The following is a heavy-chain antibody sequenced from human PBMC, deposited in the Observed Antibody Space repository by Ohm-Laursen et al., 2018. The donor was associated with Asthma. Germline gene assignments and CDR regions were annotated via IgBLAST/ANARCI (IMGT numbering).Heavy chain of an antibody. D-gene: IGHD5-12*01. CDR1: GVSISSFN. CDR2: VFDSGST. J-gene: IGHJ5*02. CDR3: ARVGFFETSAYFETFDP. Sequence: GTLSLTCTVSGVSISSFNWSWIRQPPGKGLEWIGYVFDSGSTHYNPSLKSRVTISVDTSKKQFYLKLSSVTAADTAVYYCARVGFFETSAYFETFDPWGQGTLVTVSS. V-gene: IGHV4-59*01.